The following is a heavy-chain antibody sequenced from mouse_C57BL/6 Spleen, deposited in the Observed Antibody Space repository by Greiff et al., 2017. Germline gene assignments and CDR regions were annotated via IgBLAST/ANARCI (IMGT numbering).Heavy chain of an antibody. CDR1: GYTFTSYW. CDR3: ARSPLIYYDYDEV. J-gene: IGHJ1*03. Sequence: QVQLQQPGAELVMPGASVKLSCKASGYTFTSYWMHWVKQRPGQGLEWIGEIDPSDSYTNYNQKFKGKSTLTVDKSSSTAYMQLSSLTSEDSAVYYCARSPLIYYDYDEVWGTGTTVTVSS. V-gene: IGHV1-69*01. D-gene: IGHD2-4*01. CDR2: IDPSDSYT.